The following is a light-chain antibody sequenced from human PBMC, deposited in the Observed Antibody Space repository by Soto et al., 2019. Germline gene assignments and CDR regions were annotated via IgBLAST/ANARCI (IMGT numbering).Light chain of an antibody. CDR2: DIS. CDR1: QSVSSY. V-gene: IGKV3-11*01. J-gene: IGKJ1*01. CDR3: QFYGDPSKT. Sequence: PGERATLSCRASQSVSSYLAWYQQKPGQAPRLIIYDISDRATGIPARFSGSGSGTDFTLTISRLEPEDFAVYYCQFYGDPSKTFGQGTKVDIK.